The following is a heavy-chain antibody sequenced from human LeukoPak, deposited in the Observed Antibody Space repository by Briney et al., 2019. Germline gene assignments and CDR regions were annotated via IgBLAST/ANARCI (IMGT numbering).Heavy chain of an antibody. CDR3: AETPPVTVTTQAPYYFDY. D-gene: IGHD4-17*01. CDR1: GATVSSDA. Sequence: PVKVFYKASGATVSSDAIRWVRQAPGQGLEWMGRIIPILGIANYAQKFQGRVTITADKSTSTAYMELSSLRSEDTAVYYCAETPPVTVTTQAPYYFDYWGQGTLVTVSP. V-gene: IGHV1-69*04. J-gene: IGHJ4*02. CDR2: IIPILGIA.